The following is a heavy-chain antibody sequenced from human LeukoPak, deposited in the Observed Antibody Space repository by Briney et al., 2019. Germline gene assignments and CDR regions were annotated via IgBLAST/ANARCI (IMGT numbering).Heavy chain of an antibody. V-gene: IGHV1-3*01. CDR3: AREGSSSWPPGY. CDR2: INAGNGNT. CDR1: GYTFTSYA. J-gene: IGHJ4*02. Sequence: ASVKVSCKASGYTFTSYAMHWVRQAPGQRLEWMGWINAGNGNTKYSQKFQGRVTITRDTSARTAYMELSSLRSEDTAVYYCAREGSSSWPPGYWGQRTLVTVSS. D-gene: IGHD6-13*01.